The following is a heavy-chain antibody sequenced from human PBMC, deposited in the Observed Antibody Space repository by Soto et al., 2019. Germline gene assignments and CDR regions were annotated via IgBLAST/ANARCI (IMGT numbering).Heavy chain of an antibody. D-gene: IGHD3-22*01. CDR3: ARDPYPVSGGLFFAGPPKFDP. CDR1: GFTFSSYS. J-gene: IGHJ5*02. CDR2: ISSSSSYI. Sequence: PGGSLRLSCAASGFTFSSYSMNWVRQAPGKGLEWVSSISSSSSYIYYADSVKGRFTISRDNAKNSLYLQMNSLRAEDTAVYYCARDPYPVSGGLFFAGPPKFDPWGQGTLVTVSS. V-gene: IGHV3-21*01.